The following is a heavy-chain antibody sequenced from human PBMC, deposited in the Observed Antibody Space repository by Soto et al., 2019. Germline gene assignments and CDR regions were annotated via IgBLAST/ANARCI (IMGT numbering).Heavy chain of an antibody. Sequence: SETLSLTCGVSGYSISRGYYWGWIRQPPGKGVEWIGSIYHSGNTHYNPSLRSRVTISIDTSRNPFSLRLTSVIASDTAVYYCAREYSSSAGWFDPWGQGTLVTVSS. CDR2: IYHSGNT. D-gene: IGHD6-6*01. V-gene: IGHV4-38-2*02. J-gene: IGHJ5*02. CDR1: GYSISRGYY. CDR3: AREYSSSAGWFDP.